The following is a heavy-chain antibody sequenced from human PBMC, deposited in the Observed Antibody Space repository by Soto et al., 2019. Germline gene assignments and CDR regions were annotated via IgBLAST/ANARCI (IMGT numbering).Heavy chain of an antibody. CDR3: ARDRDDYGSGNYYNRIDF. D-gene: IGHD3-10*01. J-gene: IGHJ4*02. CDR1: GGIFSTYA. CDR2: IIPIFGTP. V-gene: IGHV1-69*13. Sequence: GASVKVSCKASGGIFSTYAISWLRQAPGQGLEWMGGIIPIFGTPNYAQRFQGRVTITADESTTTSYMELSRLKSEDTAAYYCARDRDDYGSGNYYNRIDFWGQGTLVTVSS.